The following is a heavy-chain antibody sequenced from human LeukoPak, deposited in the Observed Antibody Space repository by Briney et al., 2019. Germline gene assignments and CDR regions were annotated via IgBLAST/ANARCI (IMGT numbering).Heavy chain of an antibody. CDR3: AAIAVEWLELDY. J-gene: IGHJ4*02. CDR2: INHNGNVN. Sequence: GGSLRLSCAASGFTFSSYWMNWARQAPGKGLEWVASINHNGNVNYYVDSAKGRFTISRDNAKNSLYLQMNSLRAEDTAVYYCAAIAVEWLELDYWGQGTLVTVSS. CDR1: GFTFSSYW. V-gene: IGHV3-7*01. D-gene: IGHD6-19*01.